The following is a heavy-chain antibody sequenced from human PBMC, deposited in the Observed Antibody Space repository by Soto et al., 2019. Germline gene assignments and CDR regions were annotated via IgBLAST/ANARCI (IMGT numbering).Heavy chain of an antibody. CDR3: ARGSTSTHAFDI. D-gene: IGHD3-3*02. Sequence: GASVKVSCKASGGTFSSYAISWVRQAPGQGLEWMGGIIPIFGTANYAQKFQGRVTITADESTSTAYMELSSLRSEDTAVYYCARGSTSTHAFDIWGQGTMVTVSS. J-gene: IGHJ3*02. CDR1: GGTFSSYA. V-gene: IGHV1-69*13. CDR2: IIPIFGTA.